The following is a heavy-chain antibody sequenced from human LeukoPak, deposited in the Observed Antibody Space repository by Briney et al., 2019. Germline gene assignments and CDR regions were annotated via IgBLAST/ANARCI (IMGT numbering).Heavy chain of an antibody. CDR3: ARSTLIAPRGAFDF. CDR2: ISSSSSYI. CDR1: GFTFSTYS. V-gene: IGHV3-21*01. D-gene: IGHD2-21*01. J-gene: IGHJ3*01. Sequence: GGSLRLSCAGSGFTFSTYSMNWVRQAPGKGLEWVSSISSSSSYIYYTNSVKGRSTISRDNAKNLLFLQMNSLRAEDTAVYYCARSTLIAPRGAFDFWGQGTMVSVSS.